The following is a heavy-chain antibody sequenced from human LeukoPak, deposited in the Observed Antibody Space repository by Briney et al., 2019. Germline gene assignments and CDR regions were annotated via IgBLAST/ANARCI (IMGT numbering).Heavy chain of an antibody. J-gene: IGHJ3*01. CDR2: FDPEQGDT. CDR1: GYNLTDVS. V-gene: IGHV1-24*01. Sequence: GASVEVSCTVSGYNLTDVSLHWVRQAPGGGLEWLGGFDPEQGDTAYSQKLQGRFTMTEDRSSDTAYMELRSLRFEDTAVYYCTTTIGVWVLRDAFHFWGRGTLVSVSS. CDR3: TTTIGVWVLRDAFHF. D-gene: IGHD1-26*01.